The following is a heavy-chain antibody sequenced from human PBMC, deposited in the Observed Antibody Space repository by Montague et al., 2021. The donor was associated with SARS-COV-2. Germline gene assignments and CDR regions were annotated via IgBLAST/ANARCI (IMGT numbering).Heavy chain of an antibody. Sequence: SETLSLTCAVYGHSISRGYQSGSVRPHVGTRVASLGSMHPCGSKYKNSSLKRRVTILVDTSKHQFSLKMSSVTAADTAVYYCAVNSNYYYYYGMDVWGQGTTVTVSS. V-gene: IGHV4-38-2*01. D-gene: IGHD4-11*01. J-gene: IGHJ6*02. CDR3: AVNSNYYYYYGMDV. CDR1: GHSISRGYQ. CDR2: MHPCGSK.